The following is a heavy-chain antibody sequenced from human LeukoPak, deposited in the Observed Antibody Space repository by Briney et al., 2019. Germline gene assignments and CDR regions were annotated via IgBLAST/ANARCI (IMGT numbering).Heavy chain of an antibody. J-gene: IGHJ6*02. V-gene: IGHV3-7*01. Sequence: GGSLRLSCAASGFTFSSYWMSWGRQAPGKGLEWVANIKQDGSEKYYVDSAKGRFTISRDNAKNSLYLQMNSLRAEDTAVYYCARVIAVAGTFYYYYYYGMDVWGQGTTVTVSS. D-gene: IGHD6-19*01. CDR1: GFTFSSYW. CDR3: ARVIAVAGTFYYYYYYGMDV. CDR2: IKQDGSEK.